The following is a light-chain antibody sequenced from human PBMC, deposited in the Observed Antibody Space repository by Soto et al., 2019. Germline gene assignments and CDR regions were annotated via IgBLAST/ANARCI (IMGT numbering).Light chain of an antibody. V-gene: IGLV2-23*01. J-gene: IGLJ1*01. CDR3: CSYADTSTYV. CDR1: SSDVGDYNL. Sequence: QSALTQPASVSGSPGQSITISCTGTSSDVGDYNLVSWCQQYPGKAPKLMIYEGTKRPSGVSNRFSGAKSGNTASLTISGLQAEDEADYYCCSYADTSTYVFGIGTKLTVL. CDR2: EGT.